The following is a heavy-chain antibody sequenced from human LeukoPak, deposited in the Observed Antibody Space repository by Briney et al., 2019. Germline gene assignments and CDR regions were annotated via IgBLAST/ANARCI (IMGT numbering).Heavy chain of an antibody. CDR2: IYYSGST. J-gene: IGHJ6*03. CDR3: ARVNKERFDFYYYYYMDV. Sequence: SETLSLTCTVSGGSISSSSYYWGWIRQPPGKGLEWIGSIYYSGSTNYNPSLKSRVTISVDTSKNQFSLKLSSVTAADTAVYYCARVNKERFDFYYYYYMDVWGKGTTVTVSS. CDR1: GGSISSSSYY. V-gene: IGHV4-39*07. D-gene: IGHD3-10*01.